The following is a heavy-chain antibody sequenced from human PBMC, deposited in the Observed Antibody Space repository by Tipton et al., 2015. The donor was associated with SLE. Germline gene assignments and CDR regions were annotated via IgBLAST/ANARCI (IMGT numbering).Heavy chain of an antibody. Sequence: TLSLTCTVSGGSISTSNNYWDWIRQPPGKRLEWIGTTYYSGRTDYNPSLKSRVTMSVDTSMNQFSLKLFSVTAADTAVYYCARRRFQSASDSWGQGTVVSVSS. J-gene: IGHJ4*02. V-gene: IGHV4-39*07. CDR1: GGSISTSNNY. D-gene: IGHD2-21*01. CDR2: TYYSGRT. CDR3: ARRRFQSASDS.